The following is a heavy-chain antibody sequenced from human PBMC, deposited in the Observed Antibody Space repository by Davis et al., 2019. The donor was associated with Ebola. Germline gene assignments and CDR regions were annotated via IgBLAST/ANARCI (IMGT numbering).Heavy chain of an antibody. J-gene: IGHJ4*02. CDR3: ARHTRYSGSYKLTLLFDY. CDR1: GGSISSGGYY. V-gene: IGHV4-39*01. Sequence: MPSETLSLTCAVSGGSISSGGYYWGWIRQPPGKGLEWIGSIYYSGSTYYNPSLKSRVTISVDTSKNQFSLKLSSVTAADTAVYYCARHTRYSGSYKLTLLFDYWGQGTLVTVSS. D-gene: IGHD1-26*01. CDR2: IYYSGST.